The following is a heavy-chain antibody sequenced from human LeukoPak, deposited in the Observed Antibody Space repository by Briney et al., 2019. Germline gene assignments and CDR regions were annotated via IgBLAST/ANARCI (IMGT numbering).Heavy chain of an antibody. Sequence: SVKVSCKASGGTFSSYAISWVRQAPGQGLEWMGGIIPIFGTVSYAQKFQGRVTITADKSTSTAYMELSSLRSEDTAVYYCARSLFRFLEWSYRSYYYYYMDVWGKGTTVTVSS. CDR3: ARSLFRFLEWSYRSYYYYYMDV. J-gene: IGHJ6*03. CDR1: GGTFSSYA. CDR2: IIPIFGTV. V-gene: IGHV1-69*06. D-gene: IGHD3-3*01.